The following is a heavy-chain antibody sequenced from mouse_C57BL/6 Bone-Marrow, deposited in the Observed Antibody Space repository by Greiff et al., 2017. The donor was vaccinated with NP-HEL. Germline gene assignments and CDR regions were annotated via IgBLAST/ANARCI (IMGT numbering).Heavy chain of an antibody. CDR1: GYTFTSYW. CDR3: ARSSPYYVSDGGYFDV. J-gene: IGHJ1*03. Sequence: QVQLQQPGAELVMPGASVKLSCKASGYTFTSYWMHWVKQRPGQGLEWIGEIDPSDSYTNYNQKFKGKSTLTVDKSSSTAYMQLSSLTSEDSAVYYCARSSPYYVSDGGYFDVWGTGTTVTVSS. V-gene: IGHV1-69*01. CDR2: IDPSDSYT. D-gene: IGHD1-1*02.